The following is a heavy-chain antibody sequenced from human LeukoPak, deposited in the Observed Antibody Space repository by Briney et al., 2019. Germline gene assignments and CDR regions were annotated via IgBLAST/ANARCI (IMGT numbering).Heavy chain of an antibody. D-gene: IGHD2-21*02. V-gene: IGHV3-23*01. CDR3: ARGYCGGDCPRDDDAFDI. J-gene: IGHJ3*02. CDR1: GFXFSIYA. CDR2: ISGSGGST. Sequence: GGSLRLSCAASGFXFSIYAISWVRQAPGKGLEWVSAISGSGGSTYYADSVKGRFTISRDNSKNTLSLQMNSLRADDTAVYYCARGYCGGDCPRDDDAFDIWGQGTTVTVSS.